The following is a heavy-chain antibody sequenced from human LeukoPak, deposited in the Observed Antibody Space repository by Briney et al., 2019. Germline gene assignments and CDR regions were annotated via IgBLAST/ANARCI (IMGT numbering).Heavy chain of an antibody. CDR1: GFSVGTKY. V-gene: IGHV3-53*01. D-gene: IGHD3-10*01. CDR2: LYSGADT. CDR3: ARVVDHYHWYFDL. Sequence: PGGSLRLSCEASGFSVGTKYMNWVRQAPGKGLEWVSILYSGADTYYADSVKGRFTISRDSSKNTLFLHMNSLRADDTAIYYCARVVDHYHWYFDLWGRGTRVSVSS. J-gene: IGHJ2*01.